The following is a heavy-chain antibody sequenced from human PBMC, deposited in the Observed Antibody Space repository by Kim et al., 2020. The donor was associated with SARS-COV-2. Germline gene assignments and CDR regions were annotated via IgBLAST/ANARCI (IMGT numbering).Heavy chain of an antibody. D-gene: IGHD6-13*01. CDR3: ARDSSWYNYYYYGMDV. Sequence: SETLSLTCTVSGGSISSYYWSWIRQPPGKGLEWIGYIYYSGSTNYNPSLKSRVTISVDTSKNQFSLKLSSVTAADTAVYYCARDSSWYNYYYYGMDVWGQGTTVTVSS. J-gene: IGHJ6*02. CDR2: IYYSGST. V-gene: IGHV4-59*01. CDR1: GGSISSYY.